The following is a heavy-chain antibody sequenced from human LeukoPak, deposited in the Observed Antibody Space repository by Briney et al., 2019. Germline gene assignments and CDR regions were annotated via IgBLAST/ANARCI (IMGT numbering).Heavy chain of an antibody. V-gene: IGHV3-53*01. CDR3: ARWFCSSTSCYYDY. J-gene: IGHJ4*02. D-gene: IGHD2-2*01. CDR2: IYDTGTT. CDR1: GLTVGSNF. Sequence: PGESLRLSCAASGLTVGSNFMSWVRQAPGKGLEWVCIIYDTGTTYYADAVTGRFTISRDNSQNTLYLQMNSLRAEDTAVYFCARWFCSSTSCYYDYWGQGALVTVSS.